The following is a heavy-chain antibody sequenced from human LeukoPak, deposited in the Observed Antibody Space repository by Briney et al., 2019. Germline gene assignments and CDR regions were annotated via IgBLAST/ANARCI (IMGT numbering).Heavy chain of an antibody. CDR3: ARGGSRSYTSSTLDY. CDR1: GGSINVYC. Sequence: SETLSLTCSVSGGSINVYCWKWIRQSPGKGLEWIGSISYSGSTNYNPSLKSRVTISMDTSKNRFSLKVSSVIPADTAMYYCARGGSRSYTSSTLDYWGQGTLVTVSS. D-gene: IGHD6-6*01. V-gene: IGHV4-59*01. CDR2: ISYSGST. J-gene: IGHJ4*02.